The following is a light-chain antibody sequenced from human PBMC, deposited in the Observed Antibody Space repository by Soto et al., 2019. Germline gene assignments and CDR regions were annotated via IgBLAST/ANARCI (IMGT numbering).Light chain of an antibody. J-gene: IGLJ1*01. CDR2: GNS. V-gene: IGLV1-44*01. Sequence: QSVLTQKPSASGTPGQRVTISCSGSSSNTGTNPVNWYQHLPGAAPKLLIYGNSNRPSGVPDRFSGSKSGTSASLAITGLQAEDEADYYCQSYDNSLSVYVFGTGTKVTV. CDR1: SSNTGTNP. CDR3: QSYDNSLSVYV.